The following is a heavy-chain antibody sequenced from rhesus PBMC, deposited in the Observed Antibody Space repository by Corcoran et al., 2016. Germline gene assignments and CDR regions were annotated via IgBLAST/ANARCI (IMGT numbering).Heavy chain of an antibody. J-gene: IGHJ4*01. CDR2: IPGSGGSP. CDR3: ARDGQYCTGSGCYLYFDY. D-gene: IGHD2-21*01. CDR1: GGSISSNY. Sequence: QVQLQESGPGVVKPSETLSLTCAVSGGSISSNYWSRIRQPPGKGLEWIGRIPGSGGSPHYNPSPKSRVTISTDTSKNQFSLKLSSVTAADTAVYYCARDGQYCTGSGCYLYFDYWGQGVLVTVSS. V-gene: IGHV4-173*01.